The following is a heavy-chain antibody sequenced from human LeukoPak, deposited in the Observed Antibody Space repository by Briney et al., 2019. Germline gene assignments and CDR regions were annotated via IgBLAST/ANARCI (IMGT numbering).Heavy chain of an antibody. CDR2: IGAAGDT. Sequence: GGSLRLSCAASGFTLSSYDMHWARQAPGKGLEWVSAIGAAGDTYYPGSVKGRFTISRENTKNSLFLQMNSLRVGDTAVYYCARATEGFDYWGQGTLVTVSS. V-gene: IGHV3-13*04. CDR1: GFTLSSYD. CDR3: ARATEGFDY. J-gene: IGHJ4*02.